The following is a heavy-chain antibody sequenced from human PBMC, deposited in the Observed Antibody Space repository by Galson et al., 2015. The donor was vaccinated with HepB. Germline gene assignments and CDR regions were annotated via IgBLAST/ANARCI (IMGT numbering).Heavy chain of an antibody. V-gene: IGHV4-59*01. CDR2: VHYSGTT. J-gene: IGHJ6*02. CDR3: ARAGAYDNWNYVVMDV. D-gene: IGHD1-7*01. CDR1: GGSIRSYY. Sequence: ETLSLTCTVSGGSIRSYYWSWIRQPPGKGQEWIGYVHYSGTTNYNPSLKSRVTILVDTPKNQFSLKLRSVTAADTAMYYCARAGAYDNWNYVVMDVWGQGTTVTVSS.